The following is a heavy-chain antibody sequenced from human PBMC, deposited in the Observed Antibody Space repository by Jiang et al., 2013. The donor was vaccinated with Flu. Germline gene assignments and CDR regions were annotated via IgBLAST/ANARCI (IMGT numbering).Heavy chain of an antibody. D-gene: IGHD3-3*01. Sequence: PGLVKPSGTLSLTCAVSGGSISSSNWWSWVRQPPGKGLEWIGEIYHSGSTNYNPSLKSRVTISVDKSKNQFSLKLSSVTAADTAVYYCARVQDYDFWSGYYTGNWFDPWGQGTLVTVSS. V-gene: IGHV4-4*02. J-gene: IGHJ5*02. CDR1: GGSISSSNW. CDR3: ARVQDYDFWSGYYTGNWFDP. CDR2: IYHSGST.